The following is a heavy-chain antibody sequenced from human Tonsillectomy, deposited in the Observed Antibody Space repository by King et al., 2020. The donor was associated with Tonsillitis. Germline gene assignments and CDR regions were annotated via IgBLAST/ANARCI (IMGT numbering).Heavy chain of an antibody. CDR2: ITPIFGTA. CDR1: GGTFSSYA. V-gene: IGHV1-69*06. CDR3: AKDRGGDYGYWYFDL. Sequence: VQLVESGAEVKKPGSSVKVSCKASGGTFSSYAISWVRQAPGQGLEWMGGITPIFGTASYAQRFQGRVTITADKSTSTAYMELSSLRSEDTAVYYCAKDRGGDYGYWYFDLWGRGTLVTVSS. J-gene: IGHJ2*01. D-gene: IGHD4-17*01.